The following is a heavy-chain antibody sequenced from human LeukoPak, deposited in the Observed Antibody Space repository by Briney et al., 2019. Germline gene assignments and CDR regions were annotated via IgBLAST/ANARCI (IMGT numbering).Heavy chain of an antibody. V-gene: IGHV3-23*01. CDR2: ISGSGGST. CDR1: GFTFSSYA. CDR3: ANTGPYDRTYYYYGMDV. D-gene: IGHD1-14*01. Sequence: PGGSLRLSCAASGFTFSSYAMSWVRQAPGKGLEWVSAISGSGGSTYYADSVKGRFTISRDNSKNTLYLQMNSLRAEDTAVYYCANTGPYDRTYYYYGMDVWGQGTTVTVSS. J-gene: IGHJ6*02.